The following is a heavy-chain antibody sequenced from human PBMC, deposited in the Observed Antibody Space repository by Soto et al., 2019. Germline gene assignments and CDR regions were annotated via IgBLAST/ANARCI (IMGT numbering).Heavy chain of an antibody. CDR3: ARESTVAGTDNWFDS. V-gene: IGHV4-4*07. D-gene: IGHD6-13*01. CDR1: GAFISGYY. J-gene: IGHJ5*01. Sequence: QVQLQESGPGLVKPSETLSLACTVSGAFISGYYWSWIRQPAGKALEWIGRIYTSGSTKYSPSLKSRATMSVDTSKKQFSLKLNSVTAADTAVYYCARESTVAGTDNWFDSWGQGTLVTVSS. CDR2: IYTSGST.